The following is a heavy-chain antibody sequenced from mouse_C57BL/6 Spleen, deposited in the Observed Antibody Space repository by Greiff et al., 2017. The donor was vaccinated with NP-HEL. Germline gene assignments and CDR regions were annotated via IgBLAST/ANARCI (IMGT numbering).Heavy chain of an antibody. J-gene: IGHJ2*01. CDR2: IRNKANGYTT. CDR3: ARSLYGNYGYYFDY. CDR1: GFTFTDYY. V-gene: IGHV7-3*01. Sequence: DVQLVESGGGLVQPGGSLSLSCAASGFTFTDYYMSWVRQPPGKALEWLGFIRNKANGYTTEYSASVKGRFTISRDNSQSILYLQMNALRAEDSATYYCARSLYGNYGYYFDYWGQGTTLTVSS. D-gene: IGHD2-1*01.